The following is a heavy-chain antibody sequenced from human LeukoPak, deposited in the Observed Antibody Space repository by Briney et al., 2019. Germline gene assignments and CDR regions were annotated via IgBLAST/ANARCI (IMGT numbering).Heavy chain of an antibody. D-gene: IGHD3-22*01. V-gene: IGHV5-51*01. CDR3: ATRYNYYDSSGYYYFDY. J-gene: IGHJ4*02. Sequence: GESLKISCQGSGYSFTTYWIGWVRQMPGKGLEWMGIIYPGDSDTRYSPSFQGQVTISADKSISTAYLQWSSLKASDTAMYYCATRYNYYDSSGYYYFDYWGQGTLVTVSS. CDR1: GYSFTTYW. CDR2: IYPGDSDT.